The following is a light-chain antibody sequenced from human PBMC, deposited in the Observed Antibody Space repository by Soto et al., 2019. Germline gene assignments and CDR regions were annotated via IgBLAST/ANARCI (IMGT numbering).Light chain of an antibody. V-gene: IGKV3-20*01. Sequence: EVVLTQSPGTLSLSPGARATLSCRASQSVNDNHLAWYQQKGGQAPRLLIYGASTKPTGVPSRFSGSGFGTDYSLIINRLEPEDFALYYCQLYGGSPPRGTFGAGTTVEI. J-gene: IGKJ3*01. CDR1: QSVNDNH. CDR3: QLYGGSPPRGT. CDR2: GAS.